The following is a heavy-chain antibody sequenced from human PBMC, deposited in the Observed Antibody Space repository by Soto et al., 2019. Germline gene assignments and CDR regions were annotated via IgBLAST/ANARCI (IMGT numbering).Heavy chain of an antibody. Sequence: PGGSLRLSCAASGFTFSSYWMSWVRQAPGKGLEWVANIKQDGSEKYYVDSVKGRFTISRDNAKNSLYLQMNSLRAEDTAVYYCARDPLRIAAAGIRVYWGQGTLVTVSS. CDR2: IKQDGSEK. D-gene: IGHD6-13*01. V-gene: IGHV3-7*03. CDR3: ARDPLRIAAAGIRVY. CDR1: GFTFSSYW. J-gene: IGHJ4*02.